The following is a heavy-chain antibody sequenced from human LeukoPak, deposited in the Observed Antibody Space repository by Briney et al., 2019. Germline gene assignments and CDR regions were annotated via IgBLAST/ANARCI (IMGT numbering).Heavy chain of an antibody. Sequence: GESLKISCKGSGYSFTSYWIGWVRQMPGKGLEWMGIIYPGDSDARYSPSFQGQVTISADKSISTAYLQWSSLKASDTAMYYCARSRYCSSTSCYQRPYYYYMAFWGKGTTVTVSS. D-gene: IGHD2-2*01. CDR3: ARSRYCSSTSCYQRPYYYYMAF. CDR1: GYSFTSYW. CDR2: IYPGDSDA. J-gene: IGHJ6*03. V-gene: IGHV5-51*01.